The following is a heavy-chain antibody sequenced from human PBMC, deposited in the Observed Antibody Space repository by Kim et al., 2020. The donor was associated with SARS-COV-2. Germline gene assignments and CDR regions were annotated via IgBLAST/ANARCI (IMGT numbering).Heavy chain of an antibody. CDR1: GGSITNSGYY. Sequence: SETLSLTCTVSGGSITNSGYYWGWIRQPPGRGLEWIASLHYSGTTYYKPSLKSRVTISVDTSNNQFSLRLSSVAATDTAVYYCVRHSAYSSGWYHYYYG. V-gene: IGHV4-39*01. J-gene: IGHJ6*01. D-gene: IGHD6-25*01. CDR2: LHYSGTT. CDR3: VRHSAYSSGWYHYYYG.